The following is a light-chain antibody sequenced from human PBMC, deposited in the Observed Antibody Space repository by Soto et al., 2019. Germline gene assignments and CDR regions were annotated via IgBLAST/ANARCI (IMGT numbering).Light chain of an antibody. CDR3: QQYGSSTAT. CDR1: QSVSSN. J-gene: IGKJ1*01. CDR2: GAS. V-gene: IGKV3-20*01. Sequence: EIVMTQSPATLSVSPGERATLSCRASQSVSSNFAWYHQKPGQAPRLLIYGASNRATDIPDRFSASGSGTDFTLTISRLEPDDFAVYFCQQYGSSTATFGQGTKVDIK.